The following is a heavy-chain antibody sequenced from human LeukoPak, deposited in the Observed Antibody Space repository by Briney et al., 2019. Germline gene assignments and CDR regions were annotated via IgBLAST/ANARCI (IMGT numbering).Heavy chain of an antibody. D-gene: IGHD1-26*01. CDR1: GFTFSDYY. V-gene: IGHV3-11*01. CDR3: ARYTSGSYLYYYYYMDV. CDR2: ISSSGSTI. J-gene: IGHJ6*03. Sequence: GGSLRLSCAASGFTFSDYYMSWIRQAPGKGLEWVSYISSSGSTIYYADSVKGRFTISRDNAKNSLYLQMNSLRAEDTAVYYCARYTSGSYLYYYYYMDVWGKGTTVTISS.